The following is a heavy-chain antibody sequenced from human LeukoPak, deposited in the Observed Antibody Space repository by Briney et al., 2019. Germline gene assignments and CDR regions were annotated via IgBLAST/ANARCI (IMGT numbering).Heavy chain of an antibody. D-gene: IGHD3-22*01. Sequence: SETLSLTCTVSGGSISSYYWSWIRQPAGKGLEWIGRFYVSGNSNYNPSLQSRVNMSVDTSKNQFSLKLSSLTAADTAVYYRARDRSGSSAYYSAVDIWGRGTMVTVSS. CDR2: FYVSGNS. CDR1: GGSISSYY. V-gene: IGHV4-4*07. J-gene: IGHJ3*02. CDR3: ARDRSGSSAYYSAVDI.